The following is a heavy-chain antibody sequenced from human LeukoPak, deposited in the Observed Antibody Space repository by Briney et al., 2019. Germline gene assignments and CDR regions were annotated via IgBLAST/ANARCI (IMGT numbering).Heavy chain of an antibody. CDR2: IYPGDSDT. CDR1: GYSFTSYW. CDR3: ARHPLNTMVRGVITTGDYGMDA. D-gene: IGHD3-10*01. J-gene: IGHJ6*02. Sequence: GESLKFSCKGSGYSFTSYWIGWVRQMPGKGLEWMGIIYPGDSDTRYSPSFQGQVTISADKSISTAYLQWSSLKASDTAMYYCARHPLNTMVRGVITTGDYGMDAWGQGTTVTVSS. V-gene: IGHV5-51*01.